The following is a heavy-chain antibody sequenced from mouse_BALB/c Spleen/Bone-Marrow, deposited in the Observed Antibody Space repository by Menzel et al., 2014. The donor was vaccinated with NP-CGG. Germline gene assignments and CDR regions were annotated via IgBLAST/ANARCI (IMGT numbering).Heavy chain of an antibody. CDR2: ISSGGTYT. D-gene: IGHD2-4*01. CDR3: ARRRDYDYFDY. J-gene: IGHJ2*01. CDR1: GFTFSNYG. V-gene: IGHV5-6*02. Sequence: EVKAEESGRDLVQPGGSLKHTCAASGFTFSNYGMSWVRQIPDKRLEWVSTISSGGTYTFYPDSVKGRFTISRDNTKNTLTLQMTSLKSEDTAMYYCARRRDYDYFDYWGQGTTLTVSS.